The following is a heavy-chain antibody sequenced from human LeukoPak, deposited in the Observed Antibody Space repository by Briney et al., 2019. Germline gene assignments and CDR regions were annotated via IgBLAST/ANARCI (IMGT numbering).Heavy chain of an antibody. Sequence: AAVKVSCKASGYTFTSYYMHWVRQAPGQGLEWMGIINPSGGSTSYAQKFQGRVTMTRDTSTSTVYMELSSLRSEDTAVYYCARPRAVRGGFDYWGQGTLVTVSS. CDR3: ARPRAVRGGFDY. CDR1: GYTFTSYY. V-gene: IGHV1-46*01. D-gene: IGHD3-10*01. J-gene: IGHJ4*02. CDR2: INPSGGST.